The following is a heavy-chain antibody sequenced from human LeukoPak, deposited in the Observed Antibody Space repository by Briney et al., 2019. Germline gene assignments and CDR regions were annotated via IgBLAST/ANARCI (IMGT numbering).Heavy chain of an antibody. V-gene: IGHV3-48*03. D-gene: IGHD1-26*01. CDR3: ARDMGGYFDL. J-gene: IGHJ2*01. Sequence: GGSLRLSCAASGFTFSSYEMNWVRQVPGKGLEWVSYISSSGSTIYYADSVKGRFTISRDNAKHSLYLQMNSLRAEDTAVYYCARDMGGYFDLWGRGTLVTVSS. CDR1: GFTFSSYE. CDR2: ISSSGSTI.